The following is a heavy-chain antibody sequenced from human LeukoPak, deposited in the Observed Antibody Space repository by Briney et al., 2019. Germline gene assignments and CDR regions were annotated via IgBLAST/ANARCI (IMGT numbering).Heavy chain of an antibody. CDR2: IRNDESNK. Sequence: GGSLRLSCAASGFTLRTYGMHWVRQAPGKGLEWVAFIRNDESNKYYADSVKGRFTISRDNSKNTLYLQMNSLRAEDTAVYFCAKVIGGSSAWYARCFDYWGQGTLVTVSS. CDR3: AKVIGGSSAWYARCFDY. J-gene: IGHJ4*02. D-gene: IGHD2-15*01. CDR1: GFTLRTYG. V-gene: IGHV3-30*02.